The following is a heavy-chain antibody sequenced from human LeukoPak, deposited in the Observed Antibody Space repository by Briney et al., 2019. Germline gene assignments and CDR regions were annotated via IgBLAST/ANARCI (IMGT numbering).Heavy chain of an antibody. V-gene: IGHV4-59*12. CDR1: GGSITNYY. D-gene: IGHD3-22*01. J-gene: IGHJ3*02. Sequence: SDTLSLTCTVSGGSITNYYWNWIRQPPGKGLEWIGYIYYSGSTNYNPSLKSRVTISVDTSKNQFSLKLSSVTAADTAVYYCARGFLWYDSSGYLTMDAFDIWGQGTMVTVSS. CDR3: ARGFLWYDSSGYLTMDAFDI. CDR2: IYYSGST.